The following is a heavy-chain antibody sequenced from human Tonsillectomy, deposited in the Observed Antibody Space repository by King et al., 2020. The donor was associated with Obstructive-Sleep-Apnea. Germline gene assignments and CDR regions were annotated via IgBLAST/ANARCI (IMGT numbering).Heavy chain of an antibody. CDR2: IYPGDSDT. Sequence: QLVQSGAEVKKPGESLKISCKGSGYSFTSYWVGWVRQLPGRGLEWMGIIYPGDSDTRYSPSFQGQVTISADKSISTAYLQWSSLKASDTAMYYCARHFLVEATMTHFDFWGQGTLVTVSS. CDR3: ARHFLVEATMTHFDF. D-gene: IGHD1-26*01. CDR1: GYSFTSYW. V-gene: IGHV5-51*01. J-gene: IGHJ4*02.